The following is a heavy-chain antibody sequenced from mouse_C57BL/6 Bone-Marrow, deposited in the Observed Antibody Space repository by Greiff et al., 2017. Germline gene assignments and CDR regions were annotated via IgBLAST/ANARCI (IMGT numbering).Heavy chain of an antibody. CDR3: ARSVLVDY. J-gene: IGHJ2*01. CDR2: IYPGSGNT. CDR1: GYTFTDYY. V-gene: IGHV1-76*01. Sequence: VQLQQSGAELVRPGASVKLSCKASGYTFTDYYINWVKQRPGQGLEWIARIYPGSGNTYYNEKFKGKATLTAEKSSSTAYMQLSSLTSEDSAVYFCARSVLVDYWGQGTTLTVSS.